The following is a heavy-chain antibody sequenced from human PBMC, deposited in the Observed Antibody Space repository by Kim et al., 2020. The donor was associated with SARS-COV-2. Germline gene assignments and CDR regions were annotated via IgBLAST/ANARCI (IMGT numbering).Heavy chain of an antibody. CDR3: ARGGHYDYVWGSYRFSYFDY. CDR2: INHSGST. V-gene: IGHV4-34*01. J-gene: IGHJ4*02. CDR1: GGSFSGYY. Sequence: SETLSLTCAVYGGSFSGYYWSWIRQPPGKGLEWIGEINHSGSTNYNPSLKSRVTISVDTSKNQFSLKLSSVTAADTAVYYCARGGHYDYVWGSYRFSYFDYWGQGTLVTVSS. D-gene: IGHD3-16*02.